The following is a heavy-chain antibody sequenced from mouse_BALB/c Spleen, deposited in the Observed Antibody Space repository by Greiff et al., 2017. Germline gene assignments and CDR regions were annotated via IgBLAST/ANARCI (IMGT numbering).Heavy chain of an antibody. CDR3: ARVYDGYLDY. Sequence: VKLMESGAELVRPGSSVKISCKASGYAFSSYWLNWVKQRPGQGLEWIGQIYPGDGDTNYNGKFKGTATLTADKSASTAYMQLSSLTSEDSAVEFCARVYDGYLDYWGQGTTLTVSS. J-gene: IGHJ2*01. D-gene: IGHD2-3*01. V-gene: IGHV1-80*01. CDR2: IYPGDGDT. CDR1: GYAFSSYW.